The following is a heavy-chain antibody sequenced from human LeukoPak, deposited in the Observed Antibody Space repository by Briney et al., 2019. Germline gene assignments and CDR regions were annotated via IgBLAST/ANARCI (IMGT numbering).Heavy chain of an antibody. CDR1: GFTFSNAW. V-gene: IGHV3-15*01. D-gene: IGHD6-19*01. J-gene: IGHJ6*03. Sequence: GGSLRLSCAASGFTFSNAWMSWVRQAPGKGLEWVGRIKSKTDGGTTDYAAPVKGRFTISRDDSKNTLYLQMNSLKTEDTAVYYCTTSSGWYPPIRNYYYMDVWGKGTTVTVSS. CDR3: TTSSGWYPPIRNYYYMDV. CDR2: IKSKTDGGTT.